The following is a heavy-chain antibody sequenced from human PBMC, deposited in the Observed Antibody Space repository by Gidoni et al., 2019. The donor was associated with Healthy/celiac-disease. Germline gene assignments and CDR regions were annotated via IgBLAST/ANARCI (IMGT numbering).Heavy chain of an antibody. CDR3: APLAYCGGDCYQYFQH. J-gene: IGHJ1*01. V-gene: IGHV4-34*01. CDR1: GGSFSAYY. D-gene: IGHD2-21*02. CDR2: INHSGST. Sequence: QVQLQQWGPGLFKPSETLFHTRAAHGGSFSAYYWSWFRQPPGKVLEWIGEINHSGSTNYNPSLKSRVTISVDTSKNQFSLKLSSVTAADTAVYYCAPLAYCGGDCYQYFQHWGQGTLVTVSS.